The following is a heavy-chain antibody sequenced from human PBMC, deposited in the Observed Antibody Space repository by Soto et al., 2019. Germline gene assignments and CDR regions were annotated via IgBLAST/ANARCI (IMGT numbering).Heavy chain of an antibody. D-gene: IGHD3-3*01. J-gene: IGHJ4*02. CDR2: ISSSSSYI. CDR3: ARVVGKIFGVVAPFDY. V-gene: IGHV3-21*01. CDR1: GFTFSSYS. Sequence: GGSLRLSCAASGFTFSSYSMNCVRQAPGKGLEWVSSISSSSSYIYYADSVKGRFTISRDNAKNSLYLQMNSLRAEDTAVYYCARVVGKIFGVVAPFDYCGQGAMVAV.